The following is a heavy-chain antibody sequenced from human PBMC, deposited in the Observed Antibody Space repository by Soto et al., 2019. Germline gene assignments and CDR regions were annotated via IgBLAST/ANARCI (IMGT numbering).Heavy chain of an antibody. D-gene: IGHD3-22*01. J-gene: IGHJ4*02. CDR1: GGTFSSYA. CDR3: ARGSYYDKTPPEPMFDY. V-gene: IGHV1-69*01. Sequence: QVQLVQSGAEVKKPGSSVKVSCKASGGTFSSYAISWVRQAPGQGLEWMGGIIPIFGTANYAQKFQGRVTITADESTSTAYMELSSLRSEDTAVYYCARGSYYDKTPPEPMFDYWGQGTLVTVSS. CDR2: IIPIFGTA.